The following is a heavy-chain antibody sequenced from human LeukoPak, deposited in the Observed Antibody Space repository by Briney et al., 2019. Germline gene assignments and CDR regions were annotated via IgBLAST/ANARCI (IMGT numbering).Heavy chain of an antibody. CDR3: ARGFFVRENPGSWFDP. J-gene: IGHJ5*02. D-gene: IGHD3-10*02. V-gene: IGHV4-30-2*01. CDR2: IYHTGNT. CDR1: GGSISSGSYS. Sequence: SETLSLTCAVSGGSISSGSYSWNWIRQPPGKGLEWIGYIYHTGNTFYNPSLKSRVTISVDRSKNQFSLRLTSVTAADTAVYYCARGFFVRENPGSWFDPWGQGTLVTVSP.